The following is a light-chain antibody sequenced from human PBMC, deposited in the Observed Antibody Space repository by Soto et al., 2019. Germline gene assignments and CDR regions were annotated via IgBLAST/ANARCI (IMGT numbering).Light chain of an antibody. J-gene: IGLJ3*02. CDR1: SSNIGSNT. Sequence: QSVLTQPPSASGTPGQRVIISCSGSSSNIGSNTVNWYQQFPGVAPKLLIYGDNQWPSGVPDRFSGSKSGTSASLAISGLQSEDEADYHCAAWDDSLDGWVFGGGTKLTVL. CDR3: AAWDDSLDGWV. CDR2: GDN. V-gene: IGLV1-44*01.